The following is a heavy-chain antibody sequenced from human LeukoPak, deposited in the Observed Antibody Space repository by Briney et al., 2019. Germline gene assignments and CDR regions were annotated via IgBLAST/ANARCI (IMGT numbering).Heavy chain of an antibody. Sequence: GASVKVSCKASGGTFSSHAITWVRQAPGQGLEWMGGIIPLFGTANYAQKFQGRVTITADEYTNTAYVELSSLRSDDTAVYFCAGMPRLGDAKFFDYWGQGTLVTVSS. CDR2: IIPLFGTA. J-gene: IGHJ4*02. CDR1: GGTFSSHA. D-gene: IGHD2-21*02. V-gene: IGHV1-69*01. CDR3: AGMPRLGDAKFFDY.